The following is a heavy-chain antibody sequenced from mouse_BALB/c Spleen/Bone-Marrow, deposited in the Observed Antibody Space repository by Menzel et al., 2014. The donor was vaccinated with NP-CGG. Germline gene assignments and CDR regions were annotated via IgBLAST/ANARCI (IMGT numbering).Heavy chain of an antibody. V-gene: IGHV2-2*02. D-gene: IGHD1-1*02. CDR1: GFSLNSYG. CDR3: VRKGSFGNYAMDY. Sequence: VKAVESGPGLVQPSQSLSITCTVSGFSLNSYGVHRVRQSPVKGLEWLGVIWSGGSTDYNAAFISRLSISKDNSKSQVFFKINSLQPNDTAIYYCVRKGSFGNYAMDYWGQGTSVTVSS. J-gene: IGHJ4*01. CDR2: IWSGGST.